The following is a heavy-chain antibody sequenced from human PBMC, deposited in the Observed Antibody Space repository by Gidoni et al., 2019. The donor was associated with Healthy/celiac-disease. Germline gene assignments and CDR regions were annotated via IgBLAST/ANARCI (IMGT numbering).Heavy chain of an antibody. CDR2: INTNSGGT. CDR1: GYTFNGYY. Sequence: QVQLVQSGAEVKKPGASVKVSCKASGYTFNGYYMHWVRQAPGQGLEWMGWINTNSGGTNYAQKFQGRVTMTRDTSISTAYMELSRLRSDDTAVYYCAREWELLHSENSNLIHHYNWFDPWGQGTLVTVSS. V-gene: IGHV1-2*02. D-gene: IGHD1-26*01. CDR3: AREWELLHSENSNLIHHYNWFDP. J-gene: IGHJ5*02.